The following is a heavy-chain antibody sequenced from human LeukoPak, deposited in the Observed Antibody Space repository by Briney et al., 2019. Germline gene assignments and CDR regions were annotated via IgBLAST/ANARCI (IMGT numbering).Heavy chain of an antibody. D-gene: IGHD3-16*01. J-gene: IGHJ5*02. Sequence: PSETLSLTCAVYGVTFSGYYWSWIRQPPGKGLEWIGEINNSGSNNYNPSLKSRVTISEDTSNNQFSLQLSPVTAADTADYSCASLVLLGGFDPWVQGTLATVSS. CDR2: INNSGSN. CDR1: GVTFSGYY. V-gene: IGHV4-34*01. CDR3: ASLVLLGGFDP.